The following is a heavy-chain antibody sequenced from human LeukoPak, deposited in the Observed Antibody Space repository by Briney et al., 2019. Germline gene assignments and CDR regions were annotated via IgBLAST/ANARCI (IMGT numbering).Heavy chain of an antibody. D-gene: IGHD4-17*01. J-gene: IGHJ4*02. CDR1: GGSISSSSYY. Sequence: SETLSLTCTVSGGSISSSSYYWGWIRQPPRKGLEWIGSIYYSGSTYYNPSLKSRVTISVDTSKNQFSLRLSSVTAADTAMYYCARVDYGDYSKDFDYWGQGILVTVSS. CDR3: ARVDYGDYSKDFDY. V-gene: IGHV4-39*07. CDR2: IYYSGST.